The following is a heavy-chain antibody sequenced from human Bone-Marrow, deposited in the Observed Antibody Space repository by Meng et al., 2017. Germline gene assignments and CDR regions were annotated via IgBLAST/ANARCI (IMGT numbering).Heavy chain of an antibody. Sequence: QLQLQESGSGLVKPSQTLSLTCAVSGGSISSGGYSWSWIRQPPGKGLEWIGYIYHGGSTYYTPSLKSRVTISFDRSKNQFSLKLSSMTAADTAVYYCARYVFDSSSLYSNWFDPWGQGTLVTVSS. CDR3: ARYVFDSSSLYSNWFDP. CDR1: GGSISSGGYS. V-gene: IGHV4-30-2*01. D-gene: IGHD3-22*01. J-gene: IGHJ5*02. CDR2: IYHGGST.